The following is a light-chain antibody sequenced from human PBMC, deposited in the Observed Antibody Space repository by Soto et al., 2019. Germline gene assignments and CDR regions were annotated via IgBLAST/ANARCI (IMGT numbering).Light chain of an antibody. Sequence: DIQLTQSPSSLSASLGDSITITCRASETISTFLNWYQVQPGKAPRLLVYGASSLQVGVPVRFRGSRSGTLFTLTIDNLQREDLASYFCQQFFSSVLTFGGGT. V-gene: IGKV1-39*01. CDR2: GAS. CDR3: QQFFSSVLT. J-gene: IGKJ4*01. CDR1: ETISTF.